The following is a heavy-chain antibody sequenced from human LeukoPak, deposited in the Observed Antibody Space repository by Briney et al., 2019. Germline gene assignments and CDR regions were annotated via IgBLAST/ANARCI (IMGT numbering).Heavy chain of an antibody. D-gene: IGHD6-6*01. J-gene: IGHJ5*02. CDR1: GGSVSGYY. Sequence: SETLFLTCTVSGGSVSGYYWSWIRQPPGKGLEWIGYIYYSGSTNYNPSLKSRVTISVDTSENQFFLKLTSVTAADTAVYYCARDREYSSSGLVWFDPWGHGILVTVSS. V-gene: IGHV4-59*02. CDR3: ARDREYSSSGLVWFDP. CDR2: IYYSGST.